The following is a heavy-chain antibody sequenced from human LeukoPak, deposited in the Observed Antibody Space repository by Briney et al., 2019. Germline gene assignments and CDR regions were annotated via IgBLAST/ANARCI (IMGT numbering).Heavy chain of an antibody. CDR2: IRSKTHTYAT. V-gene: IGHV3-73*01. CDR3: TRHGGRDYYDSSEDAFDI. J-gene: IGHJ3*02. Sequence: PGGSLRLSCAASAFTFSGSAMHWVRQASGKGLEWVGRIRSKTHTYATAYAASVKGRFTISRDDSKNTAYLQMNSLKTEDTAVYYCTRHGGRDYYDSSEDAFDIWGQGTMVIVSS. D-gene: IGHD3-22*01. CDR1: AFTFSGSA.